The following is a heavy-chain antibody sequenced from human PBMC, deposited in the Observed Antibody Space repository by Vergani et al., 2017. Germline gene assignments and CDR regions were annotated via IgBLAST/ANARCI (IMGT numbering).Heavy chain of an antibody. Sequence: EVQLLESGGGLVQPGGSLRLSCAASGFTFSSYAMSWVRQAPGKGLEWVSVIYSGGSSTYYADSVKGRFTISRDNSKNTLYLQMNSLRSEDTAVYYCAKSCSSGEYNWNDLLAGDYYMDVWGEGTTVTVSS. D-gene: IGHD1-1*01. CDR1: GFTFSSYA. J-gene: IGHJ6*03. CDR2: IYSGGSST. V-gene: IGHV3-23*03. CDR3: AKSCSSGEYNWNDLLAGDYYMDV.